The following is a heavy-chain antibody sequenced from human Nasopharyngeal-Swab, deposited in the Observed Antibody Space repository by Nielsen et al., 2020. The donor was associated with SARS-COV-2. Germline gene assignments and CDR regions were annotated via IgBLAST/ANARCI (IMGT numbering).Heavy chain of an antibody. J-gene: IGHJ5*02. D-gene: IGHD3-10*01. CDR3: ADGGLNWVDP. CDR1: GSWFNNAW. CDR2: IKSRADGGTT. Sequence: GGSLRLSCAASGSWFNNAWMNWVRQAPGRGLEWVGRIKSRADGGTTDYAAPVQGRFTISRDDSKNTAYLQMDSLTTEDSGMYHCADGGLNWVDPWGQGTLVTVSS. V-gene: IGHV3-15*07.